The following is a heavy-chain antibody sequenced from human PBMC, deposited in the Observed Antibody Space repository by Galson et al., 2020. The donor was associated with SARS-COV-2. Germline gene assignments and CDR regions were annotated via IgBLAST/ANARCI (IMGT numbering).Heavy chain of an antibody. Sequence: ASVKVSCKASGYTFTGYYMHWVRQAPGQGLEWMGWINPNSGGTTYAQKFQGRVTMTRDTSISTAYMELSRLRSDDTAVYYCASARGPDYYDSSGYLDYWGQGTLVTVSS. CDR2: INPNSGGT. D-gene: IGHD3-22*01. V-gene: IGHV1-2*02. J-gene: IGHJ4*02. CDR3: ASARGPDYYDSSGYLDY. CDR1: GYTFTGYY.